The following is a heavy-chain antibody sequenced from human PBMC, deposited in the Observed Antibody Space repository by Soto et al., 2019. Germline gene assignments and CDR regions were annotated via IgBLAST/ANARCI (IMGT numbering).Heavy chain of an antibody. CDR1: GGSISSGDYY. CDR3: ARVVMETFDY. CDR2: IYHSGST. V-gene: IGHV4-30-2*01. J-gene: IGHJ4*02. Sequence: LSLTCTVSGGSISSGDYYWSWIRQPPGKGLEWIGYIYHSGSTYYNPSLKSRVTISVDRSKNQFSLKLSSVTAADTAVYYCARVVMETFDYWGQGTLVTVSS. D-gene: IGHD3-22*01.